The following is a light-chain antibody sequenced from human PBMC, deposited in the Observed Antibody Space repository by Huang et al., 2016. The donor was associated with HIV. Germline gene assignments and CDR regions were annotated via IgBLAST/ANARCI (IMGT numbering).Light chain of an antibody. CDR3: QQRSNWGGA. CDR1: QSVSRY. CDR2: DGS. V-gene: IGKV3-11*01. J-gene: IGKJ3*01. Sequence: EIVLTQAPATLSLSPGERASLSCRASQSVSRYVAWYQQKPGQAPRLLIYDGSYRASGSPARFSGSGSGTDFTLTISSLEPEDFAVYYCQQRSNWGGAFGPGTKVEI.